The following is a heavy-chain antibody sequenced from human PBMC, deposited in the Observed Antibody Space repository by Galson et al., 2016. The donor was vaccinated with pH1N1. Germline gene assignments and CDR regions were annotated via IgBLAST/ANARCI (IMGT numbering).Heavy chain of an antibody. J-gene: IGHJ4*02. CDR1: GFSFSGYA. V-gene: IGHV3-30*18. Sequence: SLRLSCAASGFSFSGYAMHWVRQPPGKGLEWVAMISFDGTIKYSADSVKGRFTISRDNSKKTLYLHMSSLRFEDTAMYYCAKDSPMIDYYFYNWGQGTPVTVSS. D-gene: IGHD3-22*01. CDR3: AKDSPMIDYYFYN. CDR2: ISFDGTIK.